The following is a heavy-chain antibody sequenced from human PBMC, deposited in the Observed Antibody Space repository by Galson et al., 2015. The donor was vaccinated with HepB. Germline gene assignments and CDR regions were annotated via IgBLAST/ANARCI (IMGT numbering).Heavy chain of an antibody. J-gene: IGHJ6*03. Sequence: SVKVSCKASGYTFTGYYMHWVRQAPGQGLEWMGWINPNSGGTNYAQKFQGWVTMTRDTSISTAYMELSRLRSDDTAVYYCARGTRHYYDSSGFPTMDVWGKGTTVTVSS. CDR2: INPNSGGT. D-gene: IGHD3-22*01. CDR1: GYTFTGYY. V-gene: IGHV1-2*04. CDR3: ARGTRHYYDSSGFPTMDV.